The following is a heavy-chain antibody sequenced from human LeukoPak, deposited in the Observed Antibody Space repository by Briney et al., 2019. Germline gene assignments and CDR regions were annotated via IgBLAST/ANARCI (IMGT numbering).Heavy chain of an antibody. CDR1: ALTVTNTY. CDR3: ARCKIGCHFDY. Sequence: PGGSLTLSCAASALTVTNTYMSWVRQAPGMGLEWVSVIYIGGNTYYADSVKGRFTISRDSSENKVYLQMTSLRVEDTAVYYCARCKIGCHFDYWGQGAPFTVSS. J-gene: IGHJ4*02. V-gene: IGHV3-53*01. D-gene: IGHD2-8*01. CDR2: IYIGGNT.